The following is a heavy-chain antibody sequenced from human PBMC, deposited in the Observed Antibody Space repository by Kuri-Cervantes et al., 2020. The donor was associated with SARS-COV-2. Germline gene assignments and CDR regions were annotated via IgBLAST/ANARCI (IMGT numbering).Heavy chain of an antibody. CDR1: GYTFTGYY. CDR3: ARSLRTATYFDY. D-gene: IGHD1-26*01. CDR2: INPNSGGT. J-gene: IGHJ4*02. Sequence: ASVKVSCKASGYTFTGYYMHWVRQAPGQGLEWMGWINPNSGGTNYAQKFQGWVTMTTDTSTSTAYMELRNLTFDDTAVYYCARSLRTATYFDYWGQGTLVTVSS. V-gene: IGHV1-2*04.